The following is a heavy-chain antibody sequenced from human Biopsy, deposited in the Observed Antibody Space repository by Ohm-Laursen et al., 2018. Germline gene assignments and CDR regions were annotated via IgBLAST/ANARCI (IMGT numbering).Heavy chain of an antibody. CDR1: GYTFTGYY. CDR2: INPKNGDT. D-gene: IGHD1-26*01. J-gene: IGHJ4*02. V-gene: IGHV1-2*02. CDR3: ARESNPKRLGD. Sequence: ASVKVSCKASGYTFTGYYIHWVQQAPGQGLEWMGYINPKNGDTNYEQKFRGRVTVTRDTSINTLYVDLSRLTPDDTAVYYCARESNPKRLGDWGQGTLVTVSS.